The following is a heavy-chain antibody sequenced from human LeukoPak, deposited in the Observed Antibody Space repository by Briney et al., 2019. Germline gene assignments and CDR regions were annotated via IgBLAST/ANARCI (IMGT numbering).Heavy chain of an antibody. CDR1: GGTFSSYA. CDR2: IIPIFGTA. V-gene: IGHV1-69*13. D-gene: IGHD5-18*01. Sequence: GASVKVSCKASGGTFSSYAISWVRQAPGQGLEWMGGIIPIFGTANYAQKFQGRVTITADESTSTAYMELSSLRSEDTAVYYCARGIDVDTAMVTTGYYFDYWGQGTLVTVSS. CDR3: ARGIDVDTAMVTTGYYFDY. J-gene: IGHJ4*02.